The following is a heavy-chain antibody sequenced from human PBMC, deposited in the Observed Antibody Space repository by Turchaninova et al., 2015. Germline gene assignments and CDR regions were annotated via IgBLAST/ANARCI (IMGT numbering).Heavy chain of an antibody. CDR2: ISYSGST. CDR3: ARDRGLGSFDI. V-gene: IGHV4-59*01. CDR1: GWSISGNY. D-gene: IGHD3-16*01. Sequence: QVQVQESGPGLVKPSETLSLHCGVSGWSISGNYWSWIRQPPGKGLEWIGYISYSGSTSYNPSLKSRVAILRDTSKNQIYLKLTSVTASDTAVYYCARDRGLGSFDIWGQGTMVFVSS. J-gene: IGHJ3*02.